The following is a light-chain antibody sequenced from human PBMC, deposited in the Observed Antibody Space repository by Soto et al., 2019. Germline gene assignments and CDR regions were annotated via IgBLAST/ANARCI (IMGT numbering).Light chain of an antibody. CDR1: TGAVTSGHY. CDR3: LLSYSAYYV. CDR2: DTS. Sequence: QAVVTQEPSLTVSPGGTVTLTCGSSTGAVTSGHYPYWFQQKPGQAPRALIYDTSNKHSWTPARFSGSLLGGKAALTLSGAQPEDEAEYYCLLSYSAYYVFGTGTKVTVL. V-gene: IGLV7-46*01. J-gene: IGLJ1*01.